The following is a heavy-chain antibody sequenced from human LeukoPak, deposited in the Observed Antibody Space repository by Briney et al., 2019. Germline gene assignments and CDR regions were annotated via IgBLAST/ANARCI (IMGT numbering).Heavy chain of an antibody. V-gene: IGHV4-34*01. CDR2: INHSGST. J-gene: IGHJ4*02. CDR3: ARGPSVFTMVRGVIIFDY. Sequence: SETLSLTCAVYGGSFSGYYWSWIRQPPGKGLEWIGEINHSGSTNYNPSLKSRVTISVDTPKNQFSLKLSSVTAADTAVYYCARGPSVFTMVRGVIIFDYWGQGTLVTVSS. CDR1: GGSFSGYY. D-gene: IGHD3-10*01.